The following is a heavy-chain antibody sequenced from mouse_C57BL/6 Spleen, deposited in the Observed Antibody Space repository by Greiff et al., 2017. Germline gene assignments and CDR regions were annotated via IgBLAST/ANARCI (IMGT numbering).Heavy chain of an antibody. CDR3: TRDPDSSGYFDY. J-gene: IGHJ2*01. CDR1: GFTFSSYA. V-gene: IGHV5-9-1*02. Sequence: EVKLVESGEGLVKPGGSLKLSCAASGFTFSSYAMSWVRQTPEKRLEWVAYISSGGDYIYYADTVKGRFTISRDNARNTLYLQMSSLKSEDTAMYYCTRDPDSSGYFDYWGQGTTLTVSS. D-gene: IGHD3-2*02. CDR2: ISSGGDYI.